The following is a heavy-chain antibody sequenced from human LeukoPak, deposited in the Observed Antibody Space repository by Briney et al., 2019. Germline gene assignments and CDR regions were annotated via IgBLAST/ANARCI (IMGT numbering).Heavy chain of an antibody. D-gene: IGHD3-9*01. V-gene: IGHV3-23*01. Sequence: GGSLRLSCAASGFTFSSYAMSWVRQAPGKGLEWVSLVSGSGSSTYYADSVKGRFTISRDNSKNTLYLQMNSLRAEDTAVYFCAKAQRTIRQYFYDGMDVWGQGATVTVSS. CDR2: VSGSGSST. J-gene: IGHJ6*02. CDR1: GFTFSSYA. CDR3: AKAQRTIRQYFYDGMDV.